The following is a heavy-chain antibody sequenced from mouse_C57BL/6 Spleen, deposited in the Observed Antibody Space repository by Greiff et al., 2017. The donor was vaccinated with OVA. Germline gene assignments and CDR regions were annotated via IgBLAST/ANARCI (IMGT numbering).Heavy chain of an antibody. V-gene: IGHV1-39*01. Sequence: VHVKQSGPELVKPGASVKISCKASGYSFTDYNMNWVKQSNGKSLEWIGVINPNYGTTSYNQKFKGKATLTVDQSSSTAYMQLNSLTSEDSAVYYCARQSDYYGSSFFDYWGQGTTLTVSS. CDR2: INPNYGTT. J-gene: IGHJ2*01. CDR3: ARQSDYYGSSFFDY. CDR1: GYSFTDYN. D-gene: IGHD1-1*01.